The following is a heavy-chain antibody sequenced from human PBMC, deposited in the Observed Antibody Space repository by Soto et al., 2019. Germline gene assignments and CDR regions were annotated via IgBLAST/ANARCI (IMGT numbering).Heavy chain of an antibody. D-gene: IGHD3-10*01. V-gene: IGHV3-53*01. Sequence: LRLSCAASGFTVSSNYMSWVRQAPGKGLEWVSVIYSGGSTYYADSVKGRFTISRDNSKNTLYLQMNGLRAEDTAVYYCASSTYYATFDYWGQGTLVTVSS. CDR1: GFTVSSNY. CDR3: ASSTYYATFDY. J-gene: IGHJ4*02. CDR2: IYSGGST.